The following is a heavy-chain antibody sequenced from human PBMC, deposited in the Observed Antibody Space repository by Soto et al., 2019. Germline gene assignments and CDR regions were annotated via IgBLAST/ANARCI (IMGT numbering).Heavy chain of an antibody. J-gene: IGHJ3*02. CDR3: ARDGGSGWYDAFDI. CDR1: GYTFTSYG. D-gene: IGHD6-19*01. CDR2: NSADNGNT. Sequence: QVQLVQSGAEVKKPGASVKVSCKASGYTFTSYGITWVRKPPGQGLEWKGWNSADNGNTNYAQKLQGRVTMTTDTSTSTVYMELRSLRSDDSAVYYCARDGGSGWYDAFDIWGQGTMVTVSS. V-gene: IGHV1-18*01.